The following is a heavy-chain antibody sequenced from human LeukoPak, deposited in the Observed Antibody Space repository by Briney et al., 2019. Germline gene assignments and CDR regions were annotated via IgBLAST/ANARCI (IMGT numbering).Heavy chain of an antibody. Sequence: GGSLRLSCAASKFTFSSYAMSWVRQAPGKGLEWVSAISGSGGSTYYADSVKGRFIISRDNSKNTLYLQMNSLRAEDTAVYYCAKGTNYYGSGRESHFDYWGQGTLVTVSS. V-gene: IGHV3-23*01. CDR1: KFTFSSYA. J-gene: IGHJ4*02. CDR3: AKGTNYYGSGRESHFDY. D-gene: IGHD3-10*01. CDR2: ISGSGGST.